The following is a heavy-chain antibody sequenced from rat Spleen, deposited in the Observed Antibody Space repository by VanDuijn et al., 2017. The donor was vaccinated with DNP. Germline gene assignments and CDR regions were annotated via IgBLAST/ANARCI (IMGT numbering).Heavy chain of an antibody. J-gene: IGHJ2*01. V-gene: IGHV4-2*01. CDR3: TRGPNYGGDSDYFDY. CDR1: GFIFFDYW. Sequence: EVKLVESGGGLVQPGRSLKLSCAASGFIFFDYWMGWVRQAPGKGLEWIGEINKDSSRINYNTSLRRKFTISRENVQNTLYLQTSTLGSEDTAIYFCTRGPNYGGDSDYFDYWGQGVMVTVSS. CDR2: INKDSSRI. D-gene: IGHD1-11*01.